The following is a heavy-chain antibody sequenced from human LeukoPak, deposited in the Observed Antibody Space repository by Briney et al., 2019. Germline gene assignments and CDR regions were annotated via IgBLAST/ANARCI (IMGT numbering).Heavy chain of an antibody. D-gene: IGHD2-15*01. CDR1: SGSISPYY. CDR2: ILYSGNT. CDR3: ARHGSGVWFDP. V-gene: IGHV4-59*08. Sequence: SGTLSLTCSVSSGSISPYYWSWIRQPPGKGLEWIGYILYSGNTNYNPSLKSRVTISLDTSKKQFSLKLNSVTAADTAVYYCARHGSGVWFDPWGQGTLVTVSS. J-gene: IGHJ5*02.